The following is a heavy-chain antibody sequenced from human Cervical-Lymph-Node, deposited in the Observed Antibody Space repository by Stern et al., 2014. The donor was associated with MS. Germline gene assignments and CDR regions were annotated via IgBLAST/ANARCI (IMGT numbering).Heavy chain of an antibody. V-gene: IGHV4-61*02. Sequence: QLQLQESGPGLLKPSQTLSLTCTVSGGSITSGSYYWSWIRQSAGKGLEWIGRIYPSGSTNYNPSLESRATISVDTSKTQFSLKLPSLTAADTSVYYCARDGPGASWFDPWGQGTLVTVSS. CDR3: ARDGPGASWFDP. J-gene: IGHJ5*02. D-gene: IGHD7-27*01. CDR1: GGSITSGSYY. CDR2: IYPSGST.